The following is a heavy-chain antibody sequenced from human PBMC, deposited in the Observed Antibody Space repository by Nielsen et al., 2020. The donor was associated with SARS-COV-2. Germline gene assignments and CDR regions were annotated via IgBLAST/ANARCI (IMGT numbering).Heavy chain of an antibody. CDR3: ARDGDEEYYDILTGYYRGWFDP. CDR1: GGTFSSYA. V-gene: IGHV1-69*13. J-gene: IGHJ5*02. D-gene: IGHD3-9*01. Sequence: SVKVSCKASGGTFSSYAISWVRQAPGQGLEWMGGIIPIFGTANYAQKFQGRVTITADESTSTAYMELSSLRSEDTAVYYCARDGDEEYYDILTGYYRGWFDPWGQGTLVTVSS. CDR2: IIPIFGTA.